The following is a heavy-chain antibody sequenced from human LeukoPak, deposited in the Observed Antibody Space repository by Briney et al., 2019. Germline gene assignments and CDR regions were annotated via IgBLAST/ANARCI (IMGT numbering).Heavy chain of an antibody. J-gene: IGHJ4*01. D-gene: IGHD3-22*01. CDR1: GFTFSSYS. V-gene: IGHV3-23*01. Sequence: GGSLRLSCAASGFTFSSYSMNWVRQAPGKGLEWVSGISGSGGSTYYADSVKGRFTFSRDNSKNTLYLQMNSLRAEDTAVYYCTKGSGYYGRYYFDYWGQGTLVTVSS. CDR3: TKGSGYYGRYYFDY. CDR2: ISGSGGST.